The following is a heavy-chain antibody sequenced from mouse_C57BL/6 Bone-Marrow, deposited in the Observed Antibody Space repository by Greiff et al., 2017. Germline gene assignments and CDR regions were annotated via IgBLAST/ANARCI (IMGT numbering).Heavy chain of an antibody. D-gene: IGHD1-1*01. V-gene: IGHV1-26*01. CDR3: ARSYYEVYYAMDY. CDR1: GYTFTDYY. Sequence: EVQLQQSGPELVKPGASVKISCKASGYTFTDYYMNWVKQSHGKSLEWIGDINPNNGGTSYNQKFKGKATLTVDKSSSTAYMELRSLTSEDSAVSYCARSYYEVYYAMDYWGQGTSVTVSS. CDR2: INPNNGGT. J-gene: IGHJ4*01.